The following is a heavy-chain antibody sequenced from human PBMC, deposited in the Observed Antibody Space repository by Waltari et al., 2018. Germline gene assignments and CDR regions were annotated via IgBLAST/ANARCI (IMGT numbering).Heavy chain of an antibody. Sequence: VQLQESRPGLVKPSGTLSLTCAVSGGSISSSNWWSWVRPPPGKGLEWIGEIYHSGGTNYNPSLKSRVTISVDKSKNQFSLKLSSVTAADTAVYYCAARSGWFNALGMGYYYYGMDVWGQGTTVTVSS. CDR1: GGSISSSNW. CDR2: IYHSGGT. V-gene: IGHV4-4*02. J-gene: IGHJ6*02. D-gene: IGHD6-19*01. CDR3: AARSGWFNALGMGYYYYGMDV.